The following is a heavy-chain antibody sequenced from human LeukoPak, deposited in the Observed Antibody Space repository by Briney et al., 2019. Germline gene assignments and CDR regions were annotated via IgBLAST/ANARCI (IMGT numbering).Heavy chain of an antibody. CDR1: GYTFTSYD. CDR3: ARDVHGDYGSGWFDP. J-gene: IGHJ5*02. CDR2: MNPNSGNT. V-gene: IGHV1-8*01. D-gene: IGHD4-17*01. Sequence: GASVKVSCKASGYTFTSYDINWVRQATGQGLEWMRWMNPNSGNTGYAQKFQGRVTITKDESTRTVYLELTSLTSDDTAVYYCARDVHGDYGSGWFDPWGQGTLVSVSS.